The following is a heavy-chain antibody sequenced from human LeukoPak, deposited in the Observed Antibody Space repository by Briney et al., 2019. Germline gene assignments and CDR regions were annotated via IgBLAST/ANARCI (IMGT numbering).Heavy chain of an antibody. J-gene: IGHJ4*02. CDR3: ARDQLDDYVWGSYPLIDY. V-gene: IGHV1-18*01. D-gene: IGHD3-16*02. CDR1: GYTFTSYG. Sequence: ASVKVSCKASGYTFTSYGISWVRQAPGQGLEWMGWISAYNGNTNYAQKLQGRVTTTTDTSTSTAYMELRSLRSDDTAVYYCARDQLDDYVWGSYPLIDYWGQGTLVTVSS. CDR2: ISAYNGNT.